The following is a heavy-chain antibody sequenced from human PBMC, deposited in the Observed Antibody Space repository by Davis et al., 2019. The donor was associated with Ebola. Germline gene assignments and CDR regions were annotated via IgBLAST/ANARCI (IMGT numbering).Heavy chain of an antibody. CDR1: GFTFSSYW. Sequence: PGGSLRLSCAASGFTFSSYWMSWVRQAPGKGLEWLANIKPDGSEKYYVDSVKGRFTVSKDNAKNSLYLQMNSLRAEDTAVYYCARGPSTGNSFSYWGQGTLVTVSS. CDR2: IKPDGSEK. D-gene: IGHD6-13*01. V-gene: IGHV3-7*01. J-gene: IGHJ4*02. CDR3: ARGPSTGNSFSY.